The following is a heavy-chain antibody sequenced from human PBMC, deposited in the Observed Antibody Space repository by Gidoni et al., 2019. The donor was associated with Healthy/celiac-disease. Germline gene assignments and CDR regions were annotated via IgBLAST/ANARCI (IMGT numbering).Heavy chain of an antibody. V-gene: IGHV4-39*01. Sequence: QLQLQESGPGLVKPSETLSLTCTVSGGSISSSSYYWGWIRQPPGKGLEWIGSIYYSGSTYYNPSLKSRVTISVEASKNQFSLKLSSVTAADTAVYYCARRVGDYIWGSYRFDYWGQGTLVTVSS. CDR2: IYYSGST. J-gene: IGHJ4*02. CDR1: GGSISSSSYY. CDR3: ARRVGDYIWGSYRFDY. D-gene: IGHD3-16*02.